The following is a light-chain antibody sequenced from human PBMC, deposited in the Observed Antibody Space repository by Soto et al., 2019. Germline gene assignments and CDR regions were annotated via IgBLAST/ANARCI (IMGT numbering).Light chain of an antibody. V-gene: IGLV1-47*02. CDR3: SSWDGSLSGYV. J-gene: IGLJ1*01. CDR1: SSNIGSNY. CDR2: NNN. Sequence: QSALAQPPSASGTPGQGVTITCSVSSSNIGSNYVYWYQQLPGTAPKLLIYNNNQRPSGVPDRFSASKSGTSASLAIRGLRSDDEADYYCSSWDGSLSGYVLGAGTKVTVL.